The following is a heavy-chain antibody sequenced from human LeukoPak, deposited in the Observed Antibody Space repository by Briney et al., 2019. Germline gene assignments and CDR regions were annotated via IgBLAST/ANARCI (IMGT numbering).Heavy chain of an antibody. D-gene: IGHD3-22*01. V-gene: IGHV3-23*01. CDR1: GFTFSSYA. CDR2: ISGSGGST. Sequence: PGGSLRLSCAASGFTFSSYAMSWVRQAPGKGLEWVSAISGSGGSTYYADSVKGRFTISRDNSKNTLYLQMNSLRAEDTAVYYCAYGAKPYYYDSSGYFDYWGRGTLVTVSS. CDR3: AYGAKPYYYDSSGYFDY. J-gene: IGHJ4*02.